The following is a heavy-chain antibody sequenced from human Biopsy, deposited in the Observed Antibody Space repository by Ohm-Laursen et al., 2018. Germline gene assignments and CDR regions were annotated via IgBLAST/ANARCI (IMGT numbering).Heavy chain of an antibody. CDR1: GFTFSSYG. CDR2: IWYDGSNK. V-gene: IGHV3-33*06. CDR3: AKCMTGGSNYYFHL. D-gene: IGHD2-8*01. Sequence: SLRLSCTASGFTFSSYGMHWVRQAPGKGLEWVAAIWYDGSNKNYADSVKGRFTISRDNSKNTLYLQMNSLRGEDTAVYYCAKCMTGGSNYYFHLCGQGTLVTVSS. J-gene: IGHJ4*02.